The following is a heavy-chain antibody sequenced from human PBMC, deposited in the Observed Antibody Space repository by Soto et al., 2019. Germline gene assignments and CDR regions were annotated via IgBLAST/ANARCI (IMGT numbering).Heavy chain of an antibody. CDR1: GGSISGYH. J-gene: IGHJ5*02. Sequence: QVQLQESGPALVKPSETLSLTCTVSGGSISGYHWSWIRQTPEKGLEWIGYIYSRGSSNYTPSLKSRVTMSVDTSKNQFSLKLTSVTAADTAIYYCARTPXXXWPXWFDPWGQGTLVTVSS. CDR2: IYSRGSS. V-gene: IGHV4-59*01. CDR3: ARTPXXXWPXWFDP.